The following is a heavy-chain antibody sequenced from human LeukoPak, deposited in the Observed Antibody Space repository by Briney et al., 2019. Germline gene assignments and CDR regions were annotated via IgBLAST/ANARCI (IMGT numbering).Heavy chain of an antibody. CDR1: GFTFSSYW. D-gene: IGHD3-10*01. CDR2: IKHDGSEQ. CDR3: ARVSPSMVRGGIVIGPFDP. J-gene: IGHJ5*02. Sequence: GGSLRLSCVTSGFTFSSYWMSWVRQAPGKGLEWVANIKHDGSEQYSVDSVKGRFTVSRDNAKNSLYLHMNSLRVEDTAVYYCARVSPSMVRGGIVIGPFDPWGQGALVTVSS. V-gene: IGHV3-7*01.